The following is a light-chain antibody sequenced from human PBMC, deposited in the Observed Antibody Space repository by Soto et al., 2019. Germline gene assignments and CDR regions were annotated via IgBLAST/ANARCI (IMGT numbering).Light chain of an antibody. CDR1: HDISTF. J-gene: IGKJ5*01. V-gene: IGKV1-9*01. CDR2: EAS. Sequence: IQLTQSPSLLSASIGDRVTITCRASHDISTFLAWYQQKPGKAPKLLIYEASTLQSGVPSRFSGSGSGTEFTLTISGLLPEDFAAYHCQQLYTLPFTFGQGTRLET. CDR3: QQLYTLPFT.